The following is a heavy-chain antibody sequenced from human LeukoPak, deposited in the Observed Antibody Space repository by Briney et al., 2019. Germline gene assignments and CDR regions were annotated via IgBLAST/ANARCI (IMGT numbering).Heavy chain of an antibody. CDR2: IWYDGSNK. CDR3: AKARYDSSGYYWNHFDY. CDR1: GFTFDDYG. J-gene: IGHJ4*02. Sequence: GGSLRLSCAASGFTFDDYGMSWVRQAPGKGLEWVAVIWYDGSNKYYADSVKGRFTISRDNSKNTLYLQMNSLRAEDTAVYYCAKARYDSSGYYWNHFDYWGQGTLVTVSS. D-gene: IGHD3-22*01. V-gene: IGHV3-33*06.